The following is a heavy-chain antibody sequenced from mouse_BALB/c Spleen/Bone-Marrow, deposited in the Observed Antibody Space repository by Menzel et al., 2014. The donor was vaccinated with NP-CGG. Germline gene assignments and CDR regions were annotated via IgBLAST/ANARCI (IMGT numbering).Heavy chain of an antibody. Sequence: QVQLQQPGPGLVQPSQSLSITCTVSGFSLTSDGIHWVRQSPRKGLEWLGVIXSGGSTDYNEAFISRLNVSKDNSKSXVFFTMNSLQADDTAIYYCARNGHYYAMDFWGQGTSVTVSS. V-gene: IGHV2-2*01. CDR1: GFSLTSDG. J-gene: IGHJ4*01. CDR2: IXSGGST. CDR3: ARNGHYYAMDF.